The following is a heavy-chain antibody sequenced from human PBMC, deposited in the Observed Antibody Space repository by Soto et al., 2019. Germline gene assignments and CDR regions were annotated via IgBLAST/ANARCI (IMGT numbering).Heavy chain of an antibody. Sequence: NPSETLSLTCTVSGGSISSYYWSWIRQPPGKGLEWIGYIYYSGSTNYNPSLKSRVTISVDTSKNQFPMKLSSVTAADTAVYYWARGSPGYYGMDVWGQGTTVTVSS. D-gene: IGHD1-26*01. J-gene: IGHJ6*02. V-gene: IGHV4-59*01. CDR1: GGSISSYY. CDR2: IYYSGST. CDR3: ARGSPGYYGMDV.